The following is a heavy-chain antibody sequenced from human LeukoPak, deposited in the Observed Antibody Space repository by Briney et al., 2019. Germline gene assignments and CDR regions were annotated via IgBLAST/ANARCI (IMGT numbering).Heavy chain of an antibody. Sequence: GGSLRLSCAASGFTFSSYVMHWVRQAPGKGLEWVAVISYDGSNKYYADSVKGRFTISRDNSKNTLYLQMNSLRAEDTAVYYCAKGSGHDAFDIWGQGTMVTVSS. J-gene: IGHJ3*02. CDR1: GFTFSSYV. CDR2: ISYDGSNK. CDR3: AKGSGHDAFDI. D-gene: IGHD3-3*01. V-gene: IGHV3-30-3*01.